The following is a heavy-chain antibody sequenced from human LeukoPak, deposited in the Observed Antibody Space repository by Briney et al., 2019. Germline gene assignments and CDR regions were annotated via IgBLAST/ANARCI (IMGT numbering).Heavy chain of an antibody. CDR2: IYTSGST. CDR3: SRSGPYYYKDF. CDR1: GGSMSSFY. J-gene: IGHJ6*03. Sequence: SETLSLTCTVSGGSMSSFYWSWIRQPPGKGLEWIGDIYTSGSTNYNPSIRSRVTISVDTSEKKFSLKLTSVTAADTAVYYCSRSGPYYYKDFWGKGTTVTVSS. V-gene: IGHV4-4*09.